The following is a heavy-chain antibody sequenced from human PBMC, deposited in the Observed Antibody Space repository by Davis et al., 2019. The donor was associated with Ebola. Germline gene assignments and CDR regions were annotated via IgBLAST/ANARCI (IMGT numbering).Heavy chain of an antibody. CDR3: AAFTNFGVDDTHDF. Sequence: ESLKISCAASGFTFSSYWMSWVRQHPGKGLDWIGNIYDSGVPNYNASLSGRVSISLDTSQNQFSLKLSSVTAADTAVYYCAAFTNFGVDDTHDFWGQGTLVTVSA. J-gene: IGHJ4*02. CDR1: GFTFSSYW. CDR2: IYDSGVP. V-gene: IGHV4-34*08. D-gene: IGHD3-3*01.